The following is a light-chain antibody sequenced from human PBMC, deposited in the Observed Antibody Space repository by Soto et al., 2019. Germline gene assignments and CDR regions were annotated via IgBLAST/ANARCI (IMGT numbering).Light chain of an antibody. J-gene: IGLJ2*01. Sequence: SYELTQPPSVSVAPGKTARITCGGNNIGSKSVHWYQQKPGQAPVLVIYYDSDRPSGIPERFSGSNSGNTATLTISRVEAGDEADYYCQVWDSSSDVVFGGGTKVTVL. V-gene: IGLV3-21*04. CDR2: YDS. CDR1: NIGSKS. CDR3: QVWDSSSDVV.